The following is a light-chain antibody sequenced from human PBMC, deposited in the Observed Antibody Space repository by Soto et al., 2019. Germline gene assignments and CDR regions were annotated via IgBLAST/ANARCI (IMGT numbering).Light chain of an antibody. CDR3: SSYTSSSPYV. CDR1: SSDVGGYNY. V-gene: IGLV2-14*01. CDR2: DVS. J-gene: IGLJ1*01. Sequence: QSVLTQPASVSGSPGQSLTISCTGTSSDVGGYNYVSWYQQHPGKAPKLMIYDVSNRPSGVSNRFSGSKSGNTASLTISGLQAEDEADYYCSSYTSSSPYVFGTGTKVTVL.